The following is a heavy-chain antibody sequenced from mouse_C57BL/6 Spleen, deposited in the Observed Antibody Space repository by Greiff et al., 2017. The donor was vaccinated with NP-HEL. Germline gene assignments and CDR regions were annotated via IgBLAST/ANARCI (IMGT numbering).Heavy chain of an antibody. CDR2: IYPGDGDT. CDR3: ARRGNLNWYFDV. J-gene: IGHJ1*03. V-gene: IGHV1-82*01. CDR1: GYAFSSSW. Sequence: QVQLQQSGPELVKPGASVKISCKASGYAFSSSWMNWVKQRPGKGLEWIGRIYPGDGDTNYIGKFKGKATLTADKSSSTAYMQLSSLTSEDSAVYFGARRGNLNWYFDVWGTGTTVTVSS.